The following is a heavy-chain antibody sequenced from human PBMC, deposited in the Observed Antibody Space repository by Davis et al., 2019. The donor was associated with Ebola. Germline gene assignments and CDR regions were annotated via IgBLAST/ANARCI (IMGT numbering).Heavy chain of an antibody. CDR3: ARDRDAYSNYYYGMDV. V-gene: IGHV1-18*01. Sequence: ASVKVSCKASGYTFTSYGISWVRQAPGQGLEWMGWISAYNGNTNYAQKFQGRVTMTRDTSTSTVYMELSSLRSEDTAVYYCARDRDAYSNYYYGMDVWGQGTTVTVSS. J-gene: IGHJ6*02. CDR2: ISAYNGNT. CDR1: GYTFTSYG. D-gene: IGHD4-11*01.